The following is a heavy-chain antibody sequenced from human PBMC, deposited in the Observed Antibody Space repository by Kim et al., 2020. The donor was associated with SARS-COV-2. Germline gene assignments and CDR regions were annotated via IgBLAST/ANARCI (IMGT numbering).Heavy chain of an antibody. Sequence: SETLSLTCIVSGGSLNNGIDYWTWIRQPPGKALECIGFIYDSGTTNYNPSLKSRVSISVDTSKNQFFLKVRSVTAADTAVYYCARGGASVGYDILTGYYDHWGQGTLVTVSS. CDR3: ARGGASVGYDILTGYYDH. J-gene: IGHJ4*02. CDR2: IYDSGTT. D-gene: IGHD3-9*01. V-gene: IGHV4-61*01. CDR1: GGSLNNGIDY.